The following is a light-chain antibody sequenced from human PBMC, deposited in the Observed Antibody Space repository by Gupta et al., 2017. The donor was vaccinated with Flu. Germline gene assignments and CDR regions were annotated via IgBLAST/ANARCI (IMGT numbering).Light chain of an antibody. CDR2: GDN. J-gene: IGLJ3*02. CDR1: SSNIGSNT. CDR3: AAWDDSLNGGV. V-gene: IGLV1-44*01. Sequence: QSVVAQPPSASGTPGQRVSISCSGSSSNIGSNTVNWYQQLPGAAPKLLIHGDNQRPSGVPARFSGSKSGTSAYLAINGLQSEDEADYYCAAWDDSLNGGVFGGGTKLTVL.